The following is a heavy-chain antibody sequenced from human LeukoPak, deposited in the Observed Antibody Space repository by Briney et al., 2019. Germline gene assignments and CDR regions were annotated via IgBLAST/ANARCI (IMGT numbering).Heavy chain of an antibody. CDR1: GFTVSSSY. J-gene: IGHJ4*02. CDR2: IYSGGGNT. CDR3: ARDRGESSGWPIIDY. V-gene: IGHV3-66*01. Sequence: GGSLRLSCAASGFTVSSSYVSWVHQAPGKGLEWVSIIYSGGGNTYYADSVKGRFTISRDNSKNTLYLQMNSLRAEDTAVYYCARDRGESSGWPIIDYRGQGTLVTVSS. D-gene: IGHD6-19*01.